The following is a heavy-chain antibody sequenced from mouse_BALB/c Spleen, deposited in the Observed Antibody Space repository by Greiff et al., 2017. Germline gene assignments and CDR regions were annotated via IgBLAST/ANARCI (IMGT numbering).Heavy chain of an antibody. V-gene: IGHV5-12-1*01. D-gene: IGHD1-1*01. CDR1: GFAFSSYD. J-gene: IGHJ3*01. CDR3: ASDYYGSSYVLFAY. CDR2: ISSGGGST. Sequence: EVQVVESGGGLVKPGGSLKLSCAASGFAFSSYDMSWVRQTPEKRLEWVAYISSGGGSTYYPDTVKGRFTISRDNAKNTLYLQMSSLKSEDTAMYYCASDYYGSSYVLFAYWGQGTLVTVSA.